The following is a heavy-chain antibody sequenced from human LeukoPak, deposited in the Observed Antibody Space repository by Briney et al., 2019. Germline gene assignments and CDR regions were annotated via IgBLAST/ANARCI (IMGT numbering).Heavy chain of an antibody. CDR3: ARSPGATWSFDY. CDR1: GFTFSSYS. J-gene: IGHJ4*02. CDR2: ISGRTGTM. Sequence: GGSLRLSCAAAGFTFSSYSMNWVRQAPGKGLEWISYISGRTGTMYYADSVKGRFTISRDNAKNSLYMQMNSLRVEDTAVYYCARSPGATWSFDYWGRGILVTVSS. V-gene: IGHV3-48*04. D-gene: IGHD1-1*01.